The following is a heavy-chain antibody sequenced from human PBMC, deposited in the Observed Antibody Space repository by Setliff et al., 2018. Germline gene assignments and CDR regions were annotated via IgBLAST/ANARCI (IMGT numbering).Heavy chain of an antibody. CDR2: IYPGDSDT. Sequence: PGESLKISCKASGYIFTNYWIGWVRQMPGKGLEWMGVIYPGDSDTRYSPSFQGQVTISADKSISTAYLQWSSLKASDTAMYYCARSYDSSGYYYTHFDYWGQGTLVTVSS. CDR1: GYIFTNYW. CDR3: ARSYDSSGYYYTHFDY. V-gene: IGHV5-51*01. J-gene: IGHJ4*02. D-gene: IGHD3-22*01.